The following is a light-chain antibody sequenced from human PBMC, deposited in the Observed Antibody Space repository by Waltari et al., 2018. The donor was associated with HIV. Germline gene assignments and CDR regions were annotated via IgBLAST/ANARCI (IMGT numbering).Light chain of an antibody. CDR1: QTINTW. CDR2: KAS. Sequence: DILMSQSPSNLSASIGARVTITCRASQTINTWLAWYHQKPGGAPQLLIYKASTLENGVPSRFSGSGSGTEFTLTISRLQPEDVGFYYCKQYSSFWTFGHGTKVQVK. V-gene: IGKV1-5*03. J-gene: IGKJ1*01. CDR3: KQYSSFWT.